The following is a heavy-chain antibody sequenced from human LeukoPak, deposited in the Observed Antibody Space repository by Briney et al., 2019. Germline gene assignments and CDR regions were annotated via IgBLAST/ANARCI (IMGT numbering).Heavy chain of an antibody. V-gene: IGHV3-48*04. Sequence: GGSLRLSCAASGFTFSSYSMNWVRQAPGKGLEWVSYISSSSSTIYYADSVKGRFTISRDNAKNSLYLQMNSLRAEDTAVYYCARDGVRGSTSRWGIDPWGQGTLVTVSS. CDR3: ARDGVRGSTSRWGIDP. J-gene: IGHJ5*02. D-gene: IGHD2-2*01. CDR2: ISSSSSTI. CDR1: GFTFSSYS.